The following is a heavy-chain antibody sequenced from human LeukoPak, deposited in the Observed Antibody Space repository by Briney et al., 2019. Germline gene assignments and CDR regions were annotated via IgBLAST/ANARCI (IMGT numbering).Heavy chain of an antibody. CDR3: ARTLRRILGYFDWLLRNDAFDI. CDR1: GGSISSSNW. CDR2: IYHSGST. J-gene: IGHJ3*02. V-gene: IGHV4-4*02. D-gene: IGHD3-9*01. Sequence: SETLSVTCAVSGGSISSSNWWSWVRQPPGKGLEWIGEIYHSGSTNYNPSLKSRVTISVDKSKNQFSLKLSSVTAADTAVYYCARTLRRILGYFDWLLRNDAFDIWGQGTMVTVSS.